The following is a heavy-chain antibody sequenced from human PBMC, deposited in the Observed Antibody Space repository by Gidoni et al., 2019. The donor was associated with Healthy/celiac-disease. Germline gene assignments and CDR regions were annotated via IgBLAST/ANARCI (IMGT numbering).Heavy chain of an antibody. V-gene: IGHV2-5*02. D-gene: IGHD6-13*01. CDR1: GFSLRPSGVG. Sequence: QITLKESGPTLVKPTQTLTLTCTFPGFSLRPSGVGVGWIRQPPGKALEWLALIYWDDDKRYSPSLKSRLTITKDTSKNQVVLTMTNMDPVDTATYYCAHSGYSSSWYRSYNWFDPWGQGTLVTVSS. J-gene: IGHJ5*02. CDR3: AHSGYSSSWYRSYNWFDP. CDR2: IYWDDDK.